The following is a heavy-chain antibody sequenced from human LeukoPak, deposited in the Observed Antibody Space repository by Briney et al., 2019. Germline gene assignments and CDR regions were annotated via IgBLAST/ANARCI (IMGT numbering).Heavy chain of an antibody. Sequence: PSETLSLTCTVSGGSISSYYWSWIRQPPGKGLEWVGYIYYSGSTNYNPSRKSRVTISVDTPKNQFSLKLSSVTAADTAVYCCARERIAVAGGYYFDYWGQGTLVTVSS. CDR3: ARERIAVAGGYYFDY. J-gene: IGHJ4*02. D-gene: IGHD6-19*01. CDR2: IYYSGST. CDR1: GGSISSYY. V-gene: IGHV4-59*01.